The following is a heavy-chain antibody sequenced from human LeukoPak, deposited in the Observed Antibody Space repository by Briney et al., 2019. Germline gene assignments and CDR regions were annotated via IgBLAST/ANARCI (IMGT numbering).Heavy chain of an antibody. Sequence: SETLSLTCTVPGGSISSYYWSWIRQPPGKGLEWIGYIYYSGSTNYNPSLKSRVTISVDTSKKQFSLKLSSVTAADTAVYYCARGDGYNSDYFDYWGQGTLVTVSS. J-gene: IGHJ4*02. CDR1: GGSISSYY. V-gene: IGHV4-59*08. D-gene: IGHD5-24*01. CDR2: IYYSGST. CDR3: ARGDGYNSDYFDY.